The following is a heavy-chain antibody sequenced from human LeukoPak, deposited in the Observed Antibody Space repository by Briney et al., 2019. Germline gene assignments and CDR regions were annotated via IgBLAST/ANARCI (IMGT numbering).Heavy chain of an antibody. CDR2: IIPIFGTA. V-gene: IGHV1-69*13. J-gene: IGHJ4*02. CDR1: GGTFSSYA. Sequence: SVKVSCKASGGTFSSYAISWVRQAPGQGLEWMGGIIPIFGTANYAQKFQGRVTITADESTSTAYMELSSLRSEDTAVYYCARHRGIAVEFDYWGQGTLATVSS. CDR3: ARHRGIAVEFDY. D-gene: IGHD6-19*01.